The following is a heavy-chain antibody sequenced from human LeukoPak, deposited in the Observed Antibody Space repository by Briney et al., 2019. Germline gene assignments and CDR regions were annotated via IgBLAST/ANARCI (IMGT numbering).Heavy chain of an antibody. V-gene: IGHV6-1*01. CDR3: ATTQSGSYREEHQEYNWFDP. CDR1: GDSVSSNSAA. Sequence: SQTLSLTCAISGDSVSSNSAAWNWIRQSPSRGLEWLGRTYYWSKWYNEYAISVKSRMTINPDTSKNQFSLQLNSVTPEDTAVYYCATTQSGSYREEHQEYNWFDPWGQGTLVTVSS. CDR2: TYYWSKWYN. J-gene: IGHJ5*02. D-gene: IGHD1-26*01.